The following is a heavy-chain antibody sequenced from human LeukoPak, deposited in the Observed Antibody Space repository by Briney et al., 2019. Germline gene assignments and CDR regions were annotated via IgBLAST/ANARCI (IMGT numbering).Heavy chain of an antibody. V-gene: IGHV4-4*09. J-gene: IGHJ3*02. D-gene: IGHD2-2*01. CDR1: GSISGYY. Sequence: PPETLSLTCTVSGSISGYYWSWIRQPPGKGLEWIGYIYTSGSTNYNPSLESRVTISVDTSKNQFSLDLSSVTAADTAVYYCARQKCTSTSCPTKNAFDIWGQGTMVTVSS. CDR2: IYTSGST. CDR3: ARQKCTSTSCPTKNAFDI.